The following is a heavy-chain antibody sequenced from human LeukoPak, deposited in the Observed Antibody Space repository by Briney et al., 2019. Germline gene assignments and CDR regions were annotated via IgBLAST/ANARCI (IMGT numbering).Heavy chain of an antibody. V-gene: IGHV3-23*01. Sequence: PGGSLRLSCAASGFTFSNYAVSWVRQAPGKGLEWISGISGSSDTTYYADAVKGRITISRDNSKNTLFLQMSSLSVEDTAVYYCVKSGTFFLYYFDSWGQGTQLTVSS. J-gene: IGHJ4*02. CDR2: ISGSSDTT. D-gene: IGHD1-26*01. CDR1: GFTFSNYA. CDR3: VKSGTFFLYYFDS.